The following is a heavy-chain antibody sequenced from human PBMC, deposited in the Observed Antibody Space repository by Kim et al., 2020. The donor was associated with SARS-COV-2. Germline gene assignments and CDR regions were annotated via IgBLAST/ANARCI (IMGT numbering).Heavy chain of an antibody. D-gene: IGHD3-10*01. CDR1: GFTFSSYA. CDR2: ISYDGSNK. CDR3: ARDWGDYYGSGSTLHNWFDP. V-gene: IGHV3-30*04. J-gene: IGHJ5*02. Sequence: GGSLRLSCAASGFTFSSYAMHWVRQAPGKGLEWVAVISYDGSNKYYADSVKGRFTISRDNSKNTLYLQMNSLRAEDTAVYYCARDWGDYYGSGSTLHNWFDPWGQGTLVTVSS.